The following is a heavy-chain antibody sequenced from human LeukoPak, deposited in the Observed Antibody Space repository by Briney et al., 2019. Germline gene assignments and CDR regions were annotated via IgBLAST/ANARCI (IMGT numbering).Heavy chain of an antibody. CDR3: ARVARFGDRSGYSYGSDI. Sequence: TGGSLRLSCAASGFTFSRYWMNWVRQAPGKGLQWVSHINTDGSSTIYADSVKGRCTISRDNAKNTLYLQMNSLRAEDTAVYFCARVARFGDRSGYSYGSDIWGQGTMVTVSS. J-gene: IGHJ3*02. CDR2: INTDGSST. D-gene: IGHD3-22*01. CDR1: GFTFSRYW. V-gene: IGHV3-74*01.